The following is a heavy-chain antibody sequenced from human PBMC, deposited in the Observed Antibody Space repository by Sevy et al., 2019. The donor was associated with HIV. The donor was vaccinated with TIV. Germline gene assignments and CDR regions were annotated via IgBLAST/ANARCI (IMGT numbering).Heavy chain of an antibody. CDR3: AKDDYMDV. V-gene: IGHV3-23*01. Sequence: GGSLRLSCAASGFTFSSYAMSWVRQAPGRGLEWASAISGSGGNTYYVDSVKGRFTISRDNSKNTLYLQMNSLRAEDTAIYYCAKDDYMDVWGKGTTVTVSS. CDR2: ISGSGGNT. J-gene: IGHJ6*03. CDR1: GFTFSSYA.